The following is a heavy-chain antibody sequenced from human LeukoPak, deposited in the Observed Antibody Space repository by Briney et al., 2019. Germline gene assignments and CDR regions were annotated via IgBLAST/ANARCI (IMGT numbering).Heavy chain of an antibody. V-gene: IGHV3-11*01. Sequence: PGGSLRLSCAASGFTFSDYYMSWIRQAPGKGLEWISYISSSGDTIFYADSVKGRFTISRDNSKNTVHLQMNSLRAEDTAMYYCARRAGDYSHPYDYWGQGTLVTVSS. CDR2: ISSSGDTI. D-gene: IGHD3-22*01. CDR3: ARRAGDYSHPYDY. J-gene: IGHJ4*02. CDR1: GFTFSDYY.